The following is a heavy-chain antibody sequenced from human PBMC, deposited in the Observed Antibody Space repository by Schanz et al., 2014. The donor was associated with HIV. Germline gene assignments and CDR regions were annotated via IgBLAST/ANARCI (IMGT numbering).Heavy chain of an antibody. V-gene: IGHV3-23*04. CDR2: ISETGSRS. Sequence: EVQLVESGGGLAQPGGSLRLSCAASGFTFSNYGMNWVRQAPGKGLEWVSGISETGSRSFYADSVKGRSAISRDNSKNTLYLQLNRLRAEDTAVYYCAKPHFNGSTSGDYWGQGTLVTVSS. CDR3: AKPHFNGSTSGDY. D-gene: IGHD1-26*01. J-gene: IGHJ4*02. CDR1: GFTFSNYG.